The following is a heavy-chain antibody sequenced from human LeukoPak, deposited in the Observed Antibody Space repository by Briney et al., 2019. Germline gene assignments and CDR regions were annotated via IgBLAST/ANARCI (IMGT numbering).Heavy chain of an antibody. CDR2: ITANSGSI. CDR3: VKGLAASGSNWFDP. CDR1: GFTFADYS. J-gene: IGHJ5*02. V-gene: IGHV3-9*01. Sequence: GRSLRLSCEGSGFTFADYSIHWVRQIPGKGLEWVSVITANSGSIGYADSVRGRFTISRDNAKNSLYLQTNSLRPEDTALYYCVKGLAASGSNWFDPWGQGTLVTVSS. D-gene: IGHD6-25*01.